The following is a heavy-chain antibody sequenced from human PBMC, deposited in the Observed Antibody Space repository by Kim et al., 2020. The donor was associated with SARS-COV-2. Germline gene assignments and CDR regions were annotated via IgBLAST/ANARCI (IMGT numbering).Heavy chain of an antibody. CDR2: ISGSAGRT. J-gene: IGHJ4*02. D-gene: IGHD3-3*01. Sequence: GGSLRLLCAASGFTFSTYAMSWVRQAPGKGLEWVSTISGSAGRTNYADSVKGRFTISRDNSKNTLYLQMNSLRADDTAVYYCAKATDTIFGVVDDFWGQG. CDR1: GFTFSTYA. V-gene: IGHV3-23*01. CDR3: AKATDTIFGVVDDF.